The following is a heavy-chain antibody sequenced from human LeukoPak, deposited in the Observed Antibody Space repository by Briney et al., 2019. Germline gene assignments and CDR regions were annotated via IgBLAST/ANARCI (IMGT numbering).Heavy chain of an antibody. CDR3: ARELDYDFWSGAPSYYYYMDV. J-gene: IGHJ6*03. Sequence: ASVKVSCKXSGGTFSSYAISWVRQAPGQGLEWMGGIIPIFGTANYAQKFQGRVTITADESTSTAYMELSSLRSEDTAVYYCARELDYDFWSGAPSYYYYMDVWGKGTTVTVSS. CDR1: GGTFSSYA. V-gene: IGHV1-69*13. D-gene: IGHD3-3*01. CDR2: IIPIFGTA.